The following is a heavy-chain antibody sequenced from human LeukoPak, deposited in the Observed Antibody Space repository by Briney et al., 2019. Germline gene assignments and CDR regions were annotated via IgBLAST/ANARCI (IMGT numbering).Heavy chain of an antibody. V-gene: IGHV1-69*04. J-gene: IGHJ4*02. CDR1: GNTFSSFA. D-gene: IGHD5-24*01. CDR2: IIPILDMT. CDR3: ARDRGEGYSLGDFDY. Sequence: GASVKVSCKPSGNTFSSFAISWVRQAPGQGLEWMGRIIPILDMTNYAQKFQGRITITADKSTTTAYMELRRLTPEDTAVYYCARDRGEGYSLGDFDYWGQGTLVSVSS.